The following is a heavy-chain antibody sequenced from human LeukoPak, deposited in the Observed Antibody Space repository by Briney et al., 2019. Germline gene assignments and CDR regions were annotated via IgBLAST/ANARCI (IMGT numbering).Heavy chain of an antibody. V-gene: IGHV4-59*01. CDR3: TRGSIAYYYMDV. Sequence: SETLSLTCTVSGGSISSYYWSWIRQPPGKGLEWIGNIYYSGSTNYNPSLKSRVTIPVDTSKNQFSLKLSSVTAADTAVYYCTRGSIAYYYMDVWGKGTTVTISS. D-gene: IGHD3-22*01. J-gene: IGHJ6*03. CDR1: GGSISSYY. CDR2: IYYSGST.